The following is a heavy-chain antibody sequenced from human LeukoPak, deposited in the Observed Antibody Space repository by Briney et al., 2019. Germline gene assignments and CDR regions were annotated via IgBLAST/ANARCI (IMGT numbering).Heavy chain of an antibody. J-gene: IGHJ6*02. CDR2: IHHRAGA. Sequence: SETLSLTCAVYGGSFTDYYWSWIRHLPGKGLEWIGEIHHRAGANYNPSLWGRVTISADTSKNQFSLHLTSVTAADAATFYCARGPVRDDGLTGISYYFGLDVWGHGTTVTVFS. D-gene: IGHD2-21*02. V-gene: IGHV4-34*01. CDR1: GGSFTDYY. CDR3: ARGPVRDDGLTGISYYFGLDV.